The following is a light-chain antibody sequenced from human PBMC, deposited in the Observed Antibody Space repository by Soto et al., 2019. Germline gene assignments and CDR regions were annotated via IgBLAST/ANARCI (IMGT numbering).Light chain of an antibody. CDR3: NSYVGSNNYV. J-gene: IGLJ1*01. V-gene: IGLV2-8*01. CDR2: EVT. CDR1: AIDIGRYNY. Sequence: QSVLTQPPSASGSPGQSVTISCIGTAIDIGRYNYVSWYQHHPGKAPKLIIYEVTKRPSGVPDRFSGCKSGNTASLTVSGLQADDEADYYCNSYVGSNNYVFGTGTKLTVL.